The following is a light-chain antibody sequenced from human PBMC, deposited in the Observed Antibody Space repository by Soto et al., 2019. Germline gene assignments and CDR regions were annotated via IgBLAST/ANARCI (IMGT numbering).Light chain of an antibody. CDR2: AAS. J-gene: IGKJ3*01. Sequence: DIQMTQSPSSLSASVGDRVTITCRASQGITNSLAWYQQKPEKVPKLLIYAASTLQSGVPTRFSGRGSGTDFTLTISSLRHEGVATYYCQKYNSAPPLFAFGPGTKVDIK. CDR1: QGITNS. V-gene: IGKV1-27*01. CDR3: QKYNSAPPLFA.